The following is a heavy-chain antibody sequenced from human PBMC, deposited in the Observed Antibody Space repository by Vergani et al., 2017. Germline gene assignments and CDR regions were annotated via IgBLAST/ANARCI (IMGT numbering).Heavy chain of an antibody. V-gene: IGHV3-15*01. D-gene: IGHD3-10*01. Sequence: EVQLVESGGGLVKPGGSLRLSCAASRFPFSNAWMSWVRQAPGKGLEWGGRIKSKTDGGTTDYAAPVRGRFTLSRDDSRNTLYLQMNSLRTEDTAVYYCTTLYYYGSVADYWGQGTLVTVSS. CDR2: IKSKTDGGTT. J-gene: IGHJ4*02. CDR1: RFPFSNAW. CDR3: TTLYYYGSVADY.